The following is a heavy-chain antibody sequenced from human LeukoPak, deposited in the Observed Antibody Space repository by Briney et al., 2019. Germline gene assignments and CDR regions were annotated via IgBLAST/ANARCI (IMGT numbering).Heavy chain of an antibody. J-gene: IGHJ4*02. V-gene: IGHV3-20*04. D-gene: IGHD2-15*01. CDR3: ARGGSDHGAAFDF. CDR1: GFTFDGYG. Sequence: PGGSLRLSCAASGFTFDGYGMSWVRHAPGEGLELVSGRNWNGGRTGYADSVKGRFTISRDNAKNSLYLQMNSLRAEDTALYYCARGGSDHGAAFDFWGPGTLVTVSS. CDR2: RNWNGGRT.